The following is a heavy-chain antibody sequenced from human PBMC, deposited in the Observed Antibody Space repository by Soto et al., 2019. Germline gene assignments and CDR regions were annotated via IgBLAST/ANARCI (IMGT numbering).Heavy chain of an antibody. CDR3: ARVERGTATTVVDAFDI. J-gene: IGHJ3*02. V-gene: IGHV4-34*01. Sequence: QVQLQQWGAGLLKPSETLSLTCAVYGGFVSSGSYYWSWIRQPPGKGLEWIGEMSHSGGTQFNPSLQSRVTIWVDTSKNQSSLKMSSVTAADTALYSCARVERGTATTVVDAFDIWGPGTMVTVSS. CDR1: GGFVSSGSYY. CDR2: MSHSGGT. D-gene: IGHD1-1*01.